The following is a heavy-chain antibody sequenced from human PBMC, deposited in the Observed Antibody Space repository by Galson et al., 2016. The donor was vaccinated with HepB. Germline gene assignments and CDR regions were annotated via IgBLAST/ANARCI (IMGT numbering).Heavy chain of an antibody. CDR1: GYTFTSYG. D-gene: IGHD2-2*01. CDR2: INPYNGNT. V-gene: IGHV1-18*01. CDR3: ARDPRKTRYQLLEVYNYYYAMDV. Sequence: SVKVSCKASGYTFTSYGISWVRQAPGQGLEWMGWINPYNGNTNYAQKLQGRLTMTTDTSTSTAYMELRSLRSDDTAVSYCARDPRKTRYQLLEVYNYYYAMDVWGQGTTFTVSS. J-gene: IGHJ6*02.